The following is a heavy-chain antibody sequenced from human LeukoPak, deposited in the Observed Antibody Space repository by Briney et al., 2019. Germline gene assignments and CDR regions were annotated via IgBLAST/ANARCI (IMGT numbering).Heavy chain of an antibody. CDR2: INSDGGST. CDR1: GFTFSTYW. D-gene: IGHD3-16*01. V-gene: IGHV3-74*01. J-gene: IGHJ5*02. Sequence: PGGSLRLSCAASGFTFSTYWMLWVRQAPGKGLVWVSRINSDGGSTGYADSVKGRFTISRDNAKNTLYLDMNSLRTEDTAVYYCTRGGEGGNRFDPWGQGTQVTVSS. CDR3: TRGGEGGNRFDP.